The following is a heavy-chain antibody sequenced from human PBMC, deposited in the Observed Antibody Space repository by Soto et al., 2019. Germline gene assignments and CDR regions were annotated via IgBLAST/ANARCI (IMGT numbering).Heavy chain of an antibody. J-gene: IGHJ3*02. CDR2: IYYSGIT. V-gene: IGHV4-30-4*01. CDR3: ARVQWLTSQGSYAFDI. CDR1: GGSISSGDYY. Sequence: SETLSLTCTVSGGSISSGDYYWSWVRQPPGKGLEWLGYIYYSGITYYNPSLKSRITISIDTSQSQFSLQLSSVTAADTAVYFCARVQWLTSQGSYAFDIWGQGTLVTVS. D-gene: IGHD6-19*01.